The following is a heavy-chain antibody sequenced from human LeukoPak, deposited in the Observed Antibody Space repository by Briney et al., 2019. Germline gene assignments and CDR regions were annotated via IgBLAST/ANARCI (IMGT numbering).Heavy chain of an antibody. D-gene: IGHD5-12*01. CDR2: INAGNGNT. J-gene: IGHJ4*02. V-gene: IGHV1-3*01. CDR1: GGTFSSYA. Sequence: ASVKVSCKASGGTFSSYAISWVRQAPGQGLEWMGWINAGNGNTKYSQKFQGRVTITRDTSARTAYMELSSLRSEDTAVYYCARVGQGGYSGYDYRGLDYWGQGTLVTVSS. CDR3: ARVGQGGYSGYDYRGLDY.